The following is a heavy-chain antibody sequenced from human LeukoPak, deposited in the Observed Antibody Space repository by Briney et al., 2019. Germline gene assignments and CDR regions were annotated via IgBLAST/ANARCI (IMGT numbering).Heavy chain of an antibody. CDR3: ARSLIVANPLDV. Sequence: PGGSLRLSCAASGFTFSDYYMSWIRQAPGKGLEWVSYISSSSSYTNYAHSVKGRFTISRDNAKNSLYLQMNSRRAEDTAVYYCARSLIVANPLDVWGKGTSVTVSS. J-gene: IGHJ6*04. CDR2: ISSSSSYT. CDR1: GFTFSDYY. V-gene: IGHV3-11*06. D-gene: IGHD5-12*01.